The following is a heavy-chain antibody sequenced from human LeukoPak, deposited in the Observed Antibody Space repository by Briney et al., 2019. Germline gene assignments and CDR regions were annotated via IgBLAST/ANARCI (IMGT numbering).Heavy chain of an antibody. D-gene: IGHD4-17*01. V-gene: IGHV3-30*02. J-gene: IGHJ4*02. CDR1: GFSFCGYG. CDR2: IRYDGSNK. CDR3: AKNDYGDYLPGDY. Sequence: PRGSLRLSCVASGFSFCGYGMQWVRQGPGKGLGWVTFIRYDGSNKYYVDSVNGRFTISIDNSKNTLDLQMNSLRAEDTAVYYCAKNDYGDYLPGDYWGQGTLVTVSS.